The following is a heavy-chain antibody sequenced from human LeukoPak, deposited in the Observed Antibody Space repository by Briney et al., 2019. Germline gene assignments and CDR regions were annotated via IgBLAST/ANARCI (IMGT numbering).Heavy chain of an antibody. CDR2: ISAYNAYT. CDR1: GDSINTYG. V-gene: IGHV1-18*04. Sequence: ASVKVSCKASGDSINTYGVAWVRQAPGQGLEWIGWISAYNAYTKYAHALQGRVTMTTDTSTTTSYMELRSLRSDDTAVYFCANVAKGRYFFYYMDAWGKGTTVTVS. J-gene: IGHJ6*03. CDR3: ANVAKGRYFFYYMDA.